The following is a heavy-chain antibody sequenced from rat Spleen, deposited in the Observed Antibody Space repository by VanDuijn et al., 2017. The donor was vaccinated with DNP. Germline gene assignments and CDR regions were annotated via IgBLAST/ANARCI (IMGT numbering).Heavy chain of an antibody. J-gene: IGHJ2*01. V-gene: IGHV5-20*01. CDR2: ISYDGVNA. D-gene: IGHD4-3*01. CDR3: STRNSGYGGYFDY. Sequence: EVQLVESGGGLVQPGRSLKLSCAASGFTFSDYYMAWVRQAPTKGLEWVASISYDGVNAYYRHSVKGRFTISRDNAKSSLFLQMDSLRSEDTATYYCSTRNSGYGGYFDYWGQGVMVTVSS. CDR1: GFTFSDYY.